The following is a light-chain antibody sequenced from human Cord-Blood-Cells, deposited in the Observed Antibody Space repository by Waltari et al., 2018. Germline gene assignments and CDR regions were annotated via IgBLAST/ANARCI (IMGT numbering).Light chain of an antibody. CDR1: SSNIGSNY. CDR2: RNK. V-gene: IGLV1-47*01. J-gene: IGLJ3*02. Sequence: QSVLTQPPSASGTPGQRGTIPCSGSSSNIGSNYVYWYQQLPGTAPKLLIDRNKQRPSGFPYLFPGSKSVPSASLAISGLRSEDEADYYCAAWDDSLSGPVFGGGTKLTVL. CDR3: AAWDDSLSGPV.